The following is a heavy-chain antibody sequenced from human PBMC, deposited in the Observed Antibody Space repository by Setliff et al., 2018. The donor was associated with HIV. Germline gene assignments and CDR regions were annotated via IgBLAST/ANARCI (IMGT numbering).Heavy chain of an antibody. V-gene: IGHV4-34*01. CDR1: GGSFSGHQ. CDR3: ARCRLNGGFNL. J-gene: IGHJ5*02. CDR2: INHSEDT. Sequence: SETLSLTCAVYGGSFSGHQWSWIRQPPGKGLEWIGEINHSEDTNYNSFLKSRVTISLDMSKNQFSLKLSSVTAADTAVYYCARCRLNGGFNLWGQGTPVTVSS. D-gene: IGHD7-27*01.